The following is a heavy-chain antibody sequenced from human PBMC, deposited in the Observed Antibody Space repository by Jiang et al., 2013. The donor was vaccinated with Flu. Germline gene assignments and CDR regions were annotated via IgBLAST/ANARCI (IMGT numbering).Heavy chain of an antibody. D-gene: IGHD7-27*01. CDR3: AREQLGMDY. CDR1: GGSFSGYY. V-gene: IGHV4-34*01. J-gene: IGHJ4*02. Sequence: SLTCAVYGGSFSGYYWSWIRQPPGKGLEWIGEINHSGSTNYNPSLKSRVTISVDTSKNQFSLKLSSVTAADTAVYYCAREQLGMDYWGQGTLVTVSS. CDR2: INHSGST.